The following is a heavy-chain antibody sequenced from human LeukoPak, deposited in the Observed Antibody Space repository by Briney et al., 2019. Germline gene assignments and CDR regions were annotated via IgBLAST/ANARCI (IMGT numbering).Heavy chain of an antibody. J-gene: IGHJ4*02. CDR3: ARPLSKLLEGVDY. CDR1: GFTFSSYS. CDR2: ISSSSSYI. D-gene: IGHD1-1*01. Sequence: GGSLRLSCAASGFTFSSYSMNWVRQAPGKGLEWVSSISSSSSYIYYADSVKGRFTISRDNPKNSLYLQMNSLRAEDTAVYYCARPLSKLLEGVDYWGQGTLVTVSS. V-gene: IGHV3-21*01.